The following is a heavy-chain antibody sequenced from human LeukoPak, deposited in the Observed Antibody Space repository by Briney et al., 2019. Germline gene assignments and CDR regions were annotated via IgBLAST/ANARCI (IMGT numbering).Heavy chain of an antibody. CDR2: IYPGDSDT. D-gene: IGHD2-15*01. CDR1: GYSFTSYW. CDR3: ARKVHCSGGSCYSYYFDY. J-gene: IGHJ4*02. V-gene: IGHV5-51*01. Sequence: GESLQISCQGSGYSFTSYWIGWVRQMPGKGLEWMGIIYPGDSDTRYSPSFQGQVTISADKSISTAYLQWSSLKASDTAMYYCARKVHCSGGSCYSYYFDYWGQGTLVTVSS.